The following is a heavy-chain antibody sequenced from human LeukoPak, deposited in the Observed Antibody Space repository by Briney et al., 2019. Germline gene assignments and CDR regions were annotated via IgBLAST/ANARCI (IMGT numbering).Heavy chain of an antibody. V-gene: IGHV1-8*03. CDR3: ARVMSGYSDAFDI. Sequence: ASVKVSCKASGYTFTSYDINWVRQATGQGLEWMGWMNPNSGNTGYAQKFQGRVTTTRNTSISTAYMELSRLRSDDTAVYYCARVMSGYSDAFDIWGQGTMVTVSS. D-gene: IGHD3-3*01. J-gene: IGHJ3*02. CDR2: MNPNSGNT. CDR1: GYTFTSYD.